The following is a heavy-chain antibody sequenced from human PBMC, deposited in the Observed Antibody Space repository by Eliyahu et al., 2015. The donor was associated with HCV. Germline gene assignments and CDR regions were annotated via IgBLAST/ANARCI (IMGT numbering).Heavy chain of an antibody. CDR3: ARGTTLTTDF. V-gene: IGHV4-31*11. D-gene: IGHD4-17*01. CDR1: GGSISSGGFY. J-gene: IGHJ4*02. CDR2: ISFRGSS. Sequence: QVQLQESGPGLVKPSQTLSLTCAVSGGSISSGGFYWTWXRQHPGKGLEWIGYISFRGSSFYNPSLKSRVTISLDTSQNQLSLRLTSVTAADTAVYYCARGTTLTTDFWGQGTLVTVSS.